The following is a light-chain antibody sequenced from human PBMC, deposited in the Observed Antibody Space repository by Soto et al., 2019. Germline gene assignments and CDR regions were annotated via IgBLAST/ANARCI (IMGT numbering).Light chain of an antibody. CDR1: SSDDSGDNY. J-gene: IGLJ1*01. CDR2: DVS. V-gene: IGLV2-14*01. Sequence: QSVLTQPASVSGCPGQSIAISCTGTSSDDSGDNYVSWYQQHPGKAPKLMIYDVSNRPSGVSNRFSGSKSGNTASLTISGLQAEDEADYYCSSYTSSSTLLYVFGTGTKVTVL. CDR3: SSYTSSSTLLYV.